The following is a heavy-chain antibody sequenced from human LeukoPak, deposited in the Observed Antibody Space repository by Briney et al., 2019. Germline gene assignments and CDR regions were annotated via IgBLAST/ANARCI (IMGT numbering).Heavy chain of an antibody. CDR3: ARGRTIWFGEPWGFDY. D-gene: IGHD3-10*01. J-gene: IGHJ4*02. CDR2: IYSGGST. Sequence: GGSLRLSCAASGFTVSSNYMSWVRQAPGKGLEWVSVIYSGGSTYYADSVKGRFTISRDNAKNSLYLQMNSLRAEDTAVYYCARGRTIWFGEPWGFDYWGQGTLVTVSS. CDR1: GFTVSSNY. V-gene: IGHV3-66*01.